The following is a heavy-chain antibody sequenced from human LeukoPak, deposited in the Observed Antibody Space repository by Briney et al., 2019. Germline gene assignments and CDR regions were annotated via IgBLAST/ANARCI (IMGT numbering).Heavy chain of an antibody. CDR1: GFTFSSYG. Sequence: PGGSLRLSCAASGFTFSSYGIHWVRQAPGKWLEWVALISSNGKNKDYADSVKGRFTIPRDNSKNTLYLQMNSLRAEDTAVYYCARPMYYYGSSGSLAVWGQGTTVTVTS. J-gene: IGHJ6*02. CDR3: ARPMYYYGSSGSLAV. D-gene: IGHD3-22*01. CDR2: ISSNGKNK. V-gene: IGHV3-30*04.